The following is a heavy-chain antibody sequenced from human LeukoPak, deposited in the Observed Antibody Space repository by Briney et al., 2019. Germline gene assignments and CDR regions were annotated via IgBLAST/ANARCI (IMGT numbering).Heavy chain of an antibody. CDR3: ARDSSIVATIRGNWLDP. D-gene: IGHD5-12*01. J-gene: IGHJ5*02. V-gene: IGHV3-30*02. CDR2: IHHDGINK. Sequence: GGSLRLSCAASGFTFSSYGMHWVRQAPGKGLDWVAFIHHDGINKYYADSVKGRFTISRDNAKNSLYLQMNSLRAEDTAVYYCARDSSIVATIRGNWLDPWGQGTLVTVSS. CDR1: GFTFSSYG.